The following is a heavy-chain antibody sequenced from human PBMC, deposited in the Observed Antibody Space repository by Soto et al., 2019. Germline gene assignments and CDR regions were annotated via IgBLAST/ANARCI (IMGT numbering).Heavy chain of an antibody. D-gene: IGHD3-22*01. CDR1: GFTFSSYS. J-gene: IGHJ4*02. CDR3: ARDPYYYDSSGYPVD. CDR2: ISSSSSYI. Sequence: GSLRLSCAASGFTFSSYSMNWVRQAPGKGLEWVSSISSSSSYIYYADSVKGRFTISRDNAKNSLYLQMNSLRAEDTAVYYCARDPYYYDSSGYPVDWGQGTLVTVSS. V-gene: IGHV3-21*01.